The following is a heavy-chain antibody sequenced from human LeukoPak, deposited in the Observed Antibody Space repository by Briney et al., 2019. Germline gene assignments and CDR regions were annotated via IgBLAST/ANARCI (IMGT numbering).Heavy chain of an antibody. D-gene: IGHD3-3*01. CDR3: ARHKKYYDFWSGSDPGYFDY. CDR1: GGSISSSSYY. J-gene: IGHJ4*02. CDR2: IYYSGST. Sequence: PSETLSLTCTVSGGSISSSSYYWGWIRRPPGKGLEWIGSIYYSGSTYYNPSLKSRVTISVDTSKNQFSLKLSSVTAADTAVYYCARHKKYYDFWSGSDPGYFDYWGQGTLVTVSS. V-gene: IGHV4-39*01.